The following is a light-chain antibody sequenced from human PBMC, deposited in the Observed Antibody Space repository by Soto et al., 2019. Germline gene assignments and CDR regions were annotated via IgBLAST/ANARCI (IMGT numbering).Light chain of an antibody. J-gene: IGKJ1*01. CDR1: QSISIW. V-gene: IGKV1-5*03. CDR3: QQYNDYSWT. CDR2: KAS. Sequence: DIQMTQSPSTLSASVGDRVAITCRASQSISIWLAWYQQKPGKAPKLLIYKASSLESGVPSRFSCSGSGTEFTLTISSLHPDDFATYYCQQYNDYSWTFGQGTKVEIK.